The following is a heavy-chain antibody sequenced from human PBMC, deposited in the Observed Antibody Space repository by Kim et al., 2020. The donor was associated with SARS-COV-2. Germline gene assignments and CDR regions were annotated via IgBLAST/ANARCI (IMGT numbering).Heavy chain of an antibody. J-gene: IGHJ4*02. Sequence: GGSLRLSCAASGFTFSSYGMHWVRQAPGKGLEWVAVISYDGSNKYYADSVKGRFTISRDNSKNTLYLQMNSLRAEDTAVYYCARENRKPSRKGYSVVVTAIMLDYWGQGTLVTVSS. CDR2: ISYDGSNK. V-gene: IGHV3-33*05. CDR3: ARENRKPSRKGYSVVVTAIMLDY. CDR1: GFTFSSYG. D-gene: IGHD2-21*02.